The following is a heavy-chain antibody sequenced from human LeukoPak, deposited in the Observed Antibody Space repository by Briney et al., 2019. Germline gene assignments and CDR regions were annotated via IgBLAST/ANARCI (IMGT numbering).Heavy chain of an antibody. CDR1: GFTLSSYA. V-gene: IGHV3-23*01. J-gene: IGHJ4*02. D-gene: IGHD6-13*01. CDR3: AKQSAGSAAWYSLHYDF. CDR2: VDGGGGGT. Sequence: GGSLRLSCAASGFTLSSYAMTWVRQAPGRGLEWVSSVDGGGGGTYYADSVKGRFTISRDNSKDTLYLQMNGLRAEDTAAYFCAKQSAGSAAWYSLHYDFWGQGTLVTVSS.